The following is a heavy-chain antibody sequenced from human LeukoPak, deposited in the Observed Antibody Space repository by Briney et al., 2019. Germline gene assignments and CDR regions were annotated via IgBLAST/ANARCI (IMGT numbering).Heavy chain of an antibody. V-gene: IGHV5-51*01. J-gene: IGHJ4*02. Sequence: PGESLKISCKGCGYSFSTYWIGWVRQMPGKGLEWMGIVYSGDSDIRYSPSFQGQVTISADKSISTAYLQWSSLKASDTAMYYCARLPSEYYDFWSGSYRGYFDYWGQGTLVTVSS. CDR3: ARLPSEYYDFWSGSYRGYFDY. CDR2: VYSGDSDI. D-gene: IGHD3-3*01. CDR1: GYSFSTYW.